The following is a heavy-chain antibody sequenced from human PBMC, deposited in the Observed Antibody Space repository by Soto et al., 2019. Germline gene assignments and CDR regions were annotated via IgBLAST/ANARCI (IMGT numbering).Heavy chain of an antibody. Sequence: EVQLLESGGGLVQPEGSLRLSCAASGFTFSSYAMRWVRQAPGKGLEWVSAISGSGGSTYYADSVKGRFTISRDNSKNTLYQQMNSLRAEDTAVYYCARRGSGSYYDYWGQGTLVTVSS. CDR2: ISGSGGST. CDR1: GFTFSSYA. V-gene: IGHV3-23*01. J-gene: IGHJ4*02. CDR3: ARRGSGSYYDY. D-gene: IGHD1-26*01.